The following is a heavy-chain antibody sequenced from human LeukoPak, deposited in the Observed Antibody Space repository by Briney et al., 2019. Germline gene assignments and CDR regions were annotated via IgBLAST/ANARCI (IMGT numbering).Heavy chain of an antibody. D-gene: IGHD6-19*01. V-gene: IGHV1-2*02. CDR2: INPNGGGT. CDR3: ARENNSGWYRKAAFDY. CDR1: GYTFTGYY. Sequence: AAVKLCCSASGYTFTGYYIHWVRQAPGQGLELMGWINPNGGGTNYAQNFQGRVTMTRDTSISTAYMELSRLRSDDTAIYYCARENNSGWYRKAAFDYWGQGTLVTVTS. J-gene: IGHJ4*02.